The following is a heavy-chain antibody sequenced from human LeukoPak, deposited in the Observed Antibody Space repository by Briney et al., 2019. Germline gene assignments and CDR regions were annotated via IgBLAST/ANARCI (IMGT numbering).Heavy chain of an antibody. CDR3: ADLGTSD. V-gene: IGHV3-7*01. Sequence: GGSLRLSCAVSGFRFSSQWMTWVRQAPGTGLEWVATINSDGSAKYHVDSVKGRFTISRDNAKNLVYLRMSILRAEDTAVYYCADLGTSDCGQGTLVTVSS. CDR1: GFRFSSQW. J-gene: IGHJ4*02. D-gene: IGHD1-7*01. CDR2: INSDGSAK.